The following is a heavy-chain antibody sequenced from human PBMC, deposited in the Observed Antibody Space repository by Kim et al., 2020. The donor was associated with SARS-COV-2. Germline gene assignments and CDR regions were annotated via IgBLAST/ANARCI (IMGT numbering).Heavy chain of an antibody. CDR2: IHYSGGT. V-gene: IGHV4-59*08. CDR3: ARLFSSNNHFAASDY. CDR1: GGSISAYY. D-gene: IGHD4-4*01. J-gene: IGHJ4*02. Sequence: SETLSLTCSVSGGSISAYYWSWIRQSPGKGLEWIGYIHYSGGTTYNPSLKSRVTISVDRSKKQFSLTLASVSAADTGIYYCARLFSSNNHFAASDYWGQG.